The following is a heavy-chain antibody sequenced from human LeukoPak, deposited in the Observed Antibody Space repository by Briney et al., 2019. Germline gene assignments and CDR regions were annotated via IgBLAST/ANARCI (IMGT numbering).Heavy chain of an antibody. Sequence: SETLSLTCTVSGGSISSYYWSWIRQPPGKGLEWIGNIYHSGSTYYNPSLKSRVTISVDTSKNQFSLKLSSVTAADTAVYYCAREDYGGYYYYYYYMDVWGKGTTVTISS. CDR3: AREDYGGYYYYYYYMDV. CDR1: GGSISSYY. CDR2: IYHSGST. V-gene: IGHV4-59*12. J-gene: IGHJ6*03. D-gene: IGHD4-23*01.